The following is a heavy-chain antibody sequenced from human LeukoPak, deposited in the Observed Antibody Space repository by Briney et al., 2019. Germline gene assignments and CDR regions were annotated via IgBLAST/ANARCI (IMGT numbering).Heavy chain of an antibody. D-gene: IGHD6-13*01. CDR2: ISGSSSYI. J-gene: IGHJ4*02. Sequence: PGGSLRLSCAASGFTISGFAMTWVRQAPGKGLEWVSSISGSSSYIYYADSVKGRFTISRDNAKTSLYLQMNSLRAEDTAVYYCARIRGAAAPFDYWGQGTLVTVSS. V-gene: IGHV3-21*01. CDR1: GFTISGFA. CDR3: ARIRGAAAPFDY.